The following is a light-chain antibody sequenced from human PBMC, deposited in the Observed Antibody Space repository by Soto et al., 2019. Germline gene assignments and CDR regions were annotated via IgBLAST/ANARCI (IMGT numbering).Light chain of an antibody. Sequence: EIVMTQSPATLSVSPGERATLSCRASQSVSSNLAWYQQKPGQAPRLLIYCASTRATGIPARFSGSGSGTEFTLTISSLQSEDFAVYYCQQYNNWPPFTFGQGTKVEIK. CDR2: CAS. CDR1: QSVSSN. V-gene: IGKV3-15*01. CDR3: QQYNNWPPFT. J-gene: IGKJ1*01.